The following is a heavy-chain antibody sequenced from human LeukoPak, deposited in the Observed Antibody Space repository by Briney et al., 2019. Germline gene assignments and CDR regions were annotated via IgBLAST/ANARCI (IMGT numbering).Heavy chain of an antibody. V-gene: IGHV3-30*03. CDR3: ARDSSGFYSVDH. CDR2: NSNAGKNT. CDR1: GFTLRENN. Sequence: PGMSLRLSCAASGFTLRENNVHWVRQAPGKGLEWVAFNSNAGKNTDYADSVNGSFTLSGDNSKTTLYLQMNSLRAEDTAVYYCARDSSGFYSVDHWGQGTLVIVSS. J-gene: IGHJ4*02. D-gene: IGHD3-22*01.